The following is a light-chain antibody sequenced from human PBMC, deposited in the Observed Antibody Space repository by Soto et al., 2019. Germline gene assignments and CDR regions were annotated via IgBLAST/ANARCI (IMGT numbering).Light chain of an antibody. Sequence: IQLTQSPSSLSAAVGDTVTITCRASRGISTYLAWYQQRPGKPPKRLIYSVSTLQSGVPSRFSGSGSGPDFTLTISSLQPEDSATYYGQQLNSYPQTVGQGTRLEIK. CDR3: QQLNSYPQT. V-gene: IGKV1-9*01. CDR2: SVS. CDR1: RGISTY. J-gene: IGKJ5*01.